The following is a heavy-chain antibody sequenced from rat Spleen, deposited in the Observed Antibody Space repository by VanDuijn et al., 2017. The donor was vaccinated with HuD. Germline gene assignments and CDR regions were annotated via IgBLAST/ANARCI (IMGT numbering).Heavy chain of an antibody. CDR2: IIYDGSRT. CDR3: ARWMENSGYWYFDF. Sequence: EVQLVESDGGLVQPGRSLKLSCAASGFTFSNYGMAWVRQAPKKGLEWVATIIYDGSRTYYRDSVKGRFTISRDNAKNTQYLQMDSLRSEDTATYYCARWMENSGYWYFDFWGPGTMVTVSS. CDR1: GFTFSNYG. D-gene: IGHD4-3*01. J-gene: IGHJ1*01. V-gene: IGHV5-29*01.